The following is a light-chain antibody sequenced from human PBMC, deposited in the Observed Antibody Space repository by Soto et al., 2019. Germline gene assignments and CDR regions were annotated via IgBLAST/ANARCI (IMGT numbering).Light chain of an antibody. Sequence: QSVLTQPASVSGSPGQSITISCTGTSSDVGGYNYVSWYQRHPGKAPKLMIYDVNNRPSGVSNRFSGSKSGNTASLTISGLQAEDEADYYCSSYTSSNTPVVFGGGTKVTVL. CDR2: DVN. J-gene: IGLJ2*01. V-gene: IGLV2-14*01. CDR3: SSYTSSNTPVV. CDR1: SSDVGGYNY.